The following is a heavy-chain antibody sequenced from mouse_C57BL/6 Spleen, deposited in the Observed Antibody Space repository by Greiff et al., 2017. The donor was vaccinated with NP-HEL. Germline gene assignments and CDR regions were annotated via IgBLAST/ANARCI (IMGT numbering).Heavy chain of an antibody. Sequence: EVHLVESGGGLVKPGGSLKLSCAASGFTFSDYGMHWVRQAPEQGLEWVAYISSGSSTIYYADTVKGRSTISRDNAKNTLFLQMTSLRSEDTAVYYCARRRGYGNPWSFDVWGTGTTVTVSS. V-gene: IGHV5-17*01. J-gene: IGHJ1*03. CDR3: ARRRGYGNPWSFDV. D-gene: IGHD1-1*01. CDR2: ISSGSSTI. CDR1: GFTFSDYG.